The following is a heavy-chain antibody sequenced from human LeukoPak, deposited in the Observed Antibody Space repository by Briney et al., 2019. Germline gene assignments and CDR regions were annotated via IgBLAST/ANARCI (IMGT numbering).Heavy chain of an antibody. D-gene: IGHD6-19*01. Sequence: GGSLRLSCEASGFNFNIYGMHWVRQAPGKGLEWVAFIRHDGSNAYYADFVKGRFTISRDNSKNTLYLQMIRLSPDDTAIYYCTKPPGITLTGSFDYWGQGTLVTVSS. J-gene: IGHJ4*02. V-gene: IGHV3-30*02. CDR3: TKPPGITLTGSFDY. CDR2: IRHDGSNA. CDR1: GFNFNIYG.